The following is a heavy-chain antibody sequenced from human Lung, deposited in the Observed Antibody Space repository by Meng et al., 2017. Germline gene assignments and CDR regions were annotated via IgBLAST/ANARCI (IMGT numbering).Heavy chain of an antibody. CDR2: INHSGGT. CDR1: GGSFIDYD. CDR3: ATGPTTMAHDFDY. Sequence: VQVRQGGAELLQPSWTRCLPCVGSGGSFIDYDWSWIRQPPGKRLEWIGEINHSGGTNYNPSLESRAAISVDTSQNNLSLKLRSVTAADSAVYYCATGPTTMAHDFDYWGQGTLVTVSS. V-gene: IGHV4-34*01. J-gene: IGHJ4*02. D-gene: IGHD4-11*01.